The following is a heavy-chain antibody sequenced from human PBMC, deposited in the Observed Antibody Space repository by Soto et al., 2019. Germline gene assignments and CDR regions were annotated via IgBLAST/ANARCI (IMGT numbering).Heavy chain of an antibody. CDR2: IKSKTDGGTT. CDR3: TTALSGLVPAAVDY. CDR1: GFTFSNAW. V-gene: IGHV3-15*01. J-gene: IGHJ4*02. Sequence: EVQLVESGGGLVKPGGSLRLSCAASGFTFSNAWMSWVRQAPGKGLEWVGRIKSKTDGGTTDYAAPVKGRFTISRDDSKNKLYLQMNSLKTEDTAVYYCTTALSGLVPAAVDYWGQGTLVTVSS. D-gene: IGHD2-2*01.